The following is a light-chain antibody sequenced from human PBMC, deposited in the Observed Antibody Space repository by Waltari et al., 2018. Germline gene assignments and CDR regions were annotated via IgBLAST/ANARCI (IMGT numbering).Light chain of an antibody. Sequence: QSVMSQPPSASGTPGQRVTISCSGSNSNIGTKTVNWYQQLPRRAPKLLICSNKQRPAGVPERFSGSKSGTSASLAISGLQSEDEAEYYCAAWDDNLHGTMFGSGTKLTVL. V-gene: IGLV1-44*01. CDR2: SNK. CDR1: NSNIGTKT. CDR3: AAWDDNLHGTM. J-gene: IGLJ6*01.